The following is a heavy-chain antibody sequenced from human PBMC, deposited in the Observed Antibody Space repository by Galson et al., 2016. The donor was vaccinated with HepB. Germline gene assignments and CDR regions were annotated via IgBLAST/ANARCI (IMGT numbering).Heavy chain of an antibody. D-gene: IGHD3-22*01. V-gene: IGHV4-31*03. CDR1: GGFISSGDYY. Sequence: TLSLTCPVSGGFISSGDYYWSWIRQVPGKGLEWIGYISDSGSTYYNPSLESRVTLSADTSKNHISLMLSPVTAAATAVYYCARSSYDSSGPFRYWGQGTLVTVSS. CDR3: ARSSYDSSGPFRY. CDR2: ISDSGST. J-gene: IGHJ4*02.